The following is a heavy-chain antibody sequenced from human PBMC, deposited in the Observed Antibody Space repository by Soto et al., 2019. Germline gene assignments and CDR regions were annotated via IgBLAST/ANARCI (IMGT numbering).Heavy chain of an antibody. Sequence: GESLKISCAASGFTFSSYSMNWVRQAPGKGLEWVSSISSSSSYIYYADSVKGRFTISRDNAKNSLYLQMNSLRAEDTAVYYCARDDLSSHWSPYYYYYGMDVWGQGTTVTVSS. V-gene: IGHV3-21*01. D-gene: IGHD6-13*01. CDR3: ARDDLSSHWSPYYYYYGMDV. CDR1: GFTFSSYS. CDR2: ISSSSSYI. J-gene: IGHJ6*02.